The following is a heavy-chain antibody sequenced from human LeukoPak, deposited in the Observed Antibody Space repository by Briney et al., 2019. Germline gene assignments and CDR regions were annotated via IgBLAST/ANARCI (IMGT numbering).Heavy chain of an antibody. Sequence: ASVKVSCKASGYTFTSYYMHWVRQAPGQGLEWLGWISAYNGNTNYAQMLQGRVTMTTDTSTSTAFMELRSLRSDDTAVYYCGRDSAGYCSGGSCPADYWGQGTLVTVSS. CDR2: ISAYNGNT. J-gene: IGHJ4*02. CDR1: GYTFTSYY. D-gene: IGHD2-15*01. CDR3: GRDSAGYCSGGSCPADY. V-gene: IGHV1-18*04.